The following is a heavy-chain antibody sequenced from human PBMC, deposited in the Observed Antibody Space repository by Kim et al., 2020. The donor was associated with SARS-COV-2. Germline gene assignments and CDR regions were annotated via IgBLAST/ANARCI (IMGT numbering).Heavy chain of an antibody. V-gene: IGHV3-11*04. Sequence: YSADSVKGRFTISRDNAKNSLYLQMNSLRAEDTAVYYCARDFGGTSCFAYWGQGTLVTVSS. CDR3: ARDFGGTSCFAY. D-gene: IGHD2-2*01. J-gene: IGHJ4*02.